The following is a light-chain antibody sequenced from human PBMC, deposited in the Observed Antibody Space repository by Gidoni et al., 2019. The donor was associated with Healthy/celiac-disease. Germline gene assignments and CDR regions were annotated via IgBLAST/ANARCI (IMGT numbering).Light chain of an antibody. V-gene: IGKV1-33*01. J-gene: IGKJ4*01. CDR3: QQYDNLPLT. Sequence: DIQMTQSPSSLSASVGDRVTITCQASQDISNYLNWYQQKPGKAPKLLLYDASNLATGVPSRFSGSGSVTDFTFTSSSLQPEDIATYFCQQYDNLPLTFGGGTKVEIK. CDR1: QDISNY. CDR2: DAS.